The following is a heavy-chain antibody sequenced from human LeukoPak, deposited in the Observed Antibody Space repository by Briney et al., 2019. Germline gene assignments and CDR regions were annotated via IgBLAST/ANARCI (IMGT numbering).Heavy chain of an antibody. CDR2: IYHSGST. Sequence: SETLSLTCAVSGYSISSGYYCGWIRQPPGKGLEWIGSIYHSGSTYYNPSLKSRVTISVDTSKNQFSLKLSSVTAADTAVYYCARGNYDYVWGSYRPPYYCDYWGQGTLVTVSS. V-gene: IGHV4-38-2*01. CDR1: GYSISSGYY. CDR3: ARGNYDYVWGSYRPPYYCDY. D-gene: IGHD3-16*02. J-gene: IGHJ4*02.